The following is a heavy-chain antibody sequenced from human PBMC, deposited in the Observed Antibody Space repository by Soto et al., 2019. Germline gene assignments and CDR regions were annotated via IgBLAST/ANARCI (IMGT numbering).Heavy chain of an antibody. Sequence: EKLPLTYNVSGGSISNYYWTWVRQSPEKGLEWIGYMYYNGNINYNPSLKSRVTISIDTSKNQFSLTLKSVTAADTTVYYCASEGNWFDSCGQGALVIVSA. J-gene: IGHJ5*01. V-gene: IGHV4-59*01. CDR2: MYYNGNI. CDR1: GGSISNYY. CDR3: ASEGNWFDS.